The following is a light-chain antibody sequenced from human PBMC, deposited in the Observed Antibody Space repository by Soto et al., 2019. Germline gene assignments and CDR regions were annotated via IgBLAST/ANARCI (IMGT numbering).Light chain of an antibody. V-gene: IGLV2-23*02. CDR1: NSDVESYDF. CDR3: CSYAGSNTPFV. Sequence: QSVLTQPASVAGSPGQSITISCTGTNSDVESYDFVSWYQQHPGKVPTLIIYDVTRRPSGVSNRFSGSKSGNTASLTISGLQAEDEADYYCCSYAGSNTPFVFGSGTKLT. CDR2: DVT. J-gene: IGLJ1*01.